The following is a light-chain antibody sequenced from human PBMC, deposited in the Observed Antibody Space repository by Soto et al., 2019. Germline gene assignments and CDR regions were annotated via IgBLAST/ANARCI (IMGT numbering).Light chain of an antibody. Sequence: EIVLTQSPGTLSLSPGERATLSCRASQSVRSYLAWYQQKPGQAPRLLIYGASSRATGIPDRFSGSGAGTDFTITISGLEPEDFAIYYCQHYGTSLMYTFGQGTKLEIK. J-gene: IGKJ2*01. CDR1: QSVRSY. CDR2: GAS. V-gene: IGKV3-20*01. CDR3: QHYGTSLMYT.